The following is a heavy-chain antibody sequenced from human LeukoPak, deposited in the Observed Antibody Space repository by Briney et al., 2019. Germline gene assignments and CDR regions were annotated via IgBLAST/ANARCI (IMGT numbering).Heavy chain of an antibody. Sequence: PSETLSLTCTVSGGSINSSSHYWGWIRQPPGRGLEWIGSIYYSGSTYYNPSLKSRVTTSVDTSKNQFSLRLSSVTAADTAVYFCARQKITTSDYWGQGTLVTVSS. CDR3: ARQKITTSDY. CDR2: IYYSGST. V-gene: IGHV4-39*01. J-gene: IGHJ4*02. CDR1: GGSINSSSHY. D-gene: IGHD3-22*01.